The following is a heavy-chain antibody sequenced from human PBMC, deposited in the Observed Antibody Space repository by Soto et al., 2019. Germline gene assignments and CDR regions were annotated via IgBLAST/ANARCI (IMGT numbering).Heavy chain of an antibody. CDR1: GYNFTSYG. Sequence: QVQLVQSGADVKKPGASVKVSCQASGYNFTSYGISWVRQAPGQGLEWMGWISPHNDRTKYARRCQDRVTMTTETPTSTVYMELGSLRSDDTAVYYCARDLYYSSGRYFDHDAFDIWGQGTVVTVSS. V-gene: IGHV1-18*01. J-gene: IGHJ3*02. CDR3: ARDLYYSSGRYFDHDAFDI. CDR2: ISPHNDRT. D-gene: IGHD6-19*01.